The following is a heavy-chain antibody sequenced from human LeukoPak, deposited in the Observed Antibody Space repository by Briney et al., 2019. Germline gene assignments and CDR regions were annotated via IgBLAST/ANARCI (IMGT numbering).Heavy chain of an antibody. J-gene: IGHJ4*02. CDR1: GFTFSSYG. CDR2: ISYDGSNK. V-gene: IGHV3-30*18. CDR3: AKELEITFGGVIVDPPFDY. Sequence: PGRPLRLSCAASGFTFSSYGMHWVRQAPGKGLEWVAVISYDGSNKYYADSVKGRFTISRDNSKNTLYLQMNSLRAEDTAMYYCAKELEITFGGVIVDPPFDYWGQGTLVTVSS. D-gene: IGHD3-16*02.